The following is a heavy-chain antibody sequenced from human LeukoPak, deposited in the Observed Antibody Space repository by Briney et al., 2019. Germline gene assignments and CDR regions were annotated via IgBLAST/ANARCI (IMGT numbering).Heavy chain of an antibody. CDR2: INSDGSST. Sequence: GGSLRLSCAAAGFTFSNYWMHWVRQAPGKGLVWVSRINSDGSSTSYADSVKGRFTISRDNAKNTLYLQMNSLRAEDTAVYYCAKGIYSSGWSYFDYWGHGTLVTVSS. CDR3: AKGIYSSGWSYFDY. V-gene: IGHV3-74*01. D-gene: IGHD6-19*01. J-gene: IGHJ4*01. CDR1: GFTFSNYW.